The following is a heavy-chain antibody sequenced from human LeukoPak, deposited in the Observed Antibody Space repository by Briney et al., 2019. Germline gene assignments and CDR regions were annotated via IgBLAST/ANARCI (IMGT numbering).Heavy chain of an antibody. CDR2: LYSGGST. CDR3: AKKSSSSWSFDY. CDR1: GFTVSSDY. D-gene: IGHD6-13*01. Sequence: GGSLRLSCAASGFTVSSDYMTWVRQAPGRGLEWVSVLYSGGSTNYADSVKGRFTISRDDSKNTLYLQLNSLRAEDTAVYYCAKKSSSSWSFDYWGQGTLVTVSS. V-gene: IGHV3-66*01. J-gene: IGHJ4*02.